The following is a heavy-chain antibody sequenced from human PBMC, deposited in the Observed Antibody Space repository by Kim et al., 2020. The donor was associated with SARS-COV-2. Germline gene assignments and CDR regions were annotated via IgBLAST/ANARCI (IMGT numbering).Heavy chain of an antibody. CDR2: INTNTGNP. J-gene: IGHJ4*02. Sequence: ASVKVSCKASGYTFTSYAMNWVRQAPGQGLEWMGWINTNTGNPTYAQGFTGRFVFSLDTSVSTAYLQISSLKAEDTAVYYCARVPDILTGYPPFLDYYFDYWGQGTLVTVSS. CDR1: GYTFTSYA. D-gene: IGHD3-9*01. CDR3: ARVPDILTGYPPFLDYYFDY. V-gene: IGHV7-4-1*02.